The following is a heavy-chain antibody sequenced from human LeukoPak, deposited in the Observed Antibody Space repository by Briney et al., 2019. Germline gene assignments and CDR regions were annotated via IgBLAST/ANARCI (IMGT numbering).Heavy chain of an antibody. CDR3: ARARRITMISGFGP. Sequence: PGGSLRLSCAASGFTFSSYSMNWVRQAPGKGLEWVSSISSSSSYIYYADSVKGRFTISRDNAKNSLYLQMNSLRAEDTAVYYCARARRITMISGFGPWGQGTLVTVSS. CDR1: GFTFSSYS. V-gene: IGHV3-21*01. J-gene: IGHJ5*02. CDR2: ISSSSSYI. D-gene: IGHD3-22*01.